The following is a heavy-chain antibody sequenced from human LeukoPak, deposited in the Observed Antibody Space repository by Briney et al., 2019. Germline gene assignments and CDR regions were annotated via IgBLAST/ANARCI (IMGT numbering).Heavy chain of an antibody. D-gene: IGHD1-20*01. CDR3: ARVRRYTWSDVPVD. CDR2: IIPILGIA. Sequence: ASVKVSCKASGGTFTSYAISWVRHAPGQGLEWMGRIIPILGIANYAQKFQGRVTITADKSTSTAYMELSSLRSEDTAVYYCARVRRYTWSDVPVDWGQGTLVTVSS. CDR1: GGTFTSYA. J-gene: IGHJ4*02. V-gene: IGHV1-69*04.